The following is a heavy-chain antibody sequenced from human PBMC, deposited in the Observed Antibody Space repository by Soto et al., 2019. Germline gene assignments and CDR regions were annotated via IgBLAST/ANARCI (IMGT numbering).Heavy chain of an antibody. V-gene: IGHV1-69*01. CDR1: GGSFNNHA. J-gene: IGHJ2*01. D-gene: IGHD1-26*01. Sequence: QAQLVQSGAEVKKPGSSVKVSCKASGGSFNNHAVNWVRQAPGQGLEWMGGIVPIFGAADYAQKFQGRVTITADESTSTSYMEMSSLRSEDTAVYYCARGAGNYWYFDLWGPGTLVTVSS. CDR2: IVPIFGAA. CDR3: ARGAGNYWYFDL.